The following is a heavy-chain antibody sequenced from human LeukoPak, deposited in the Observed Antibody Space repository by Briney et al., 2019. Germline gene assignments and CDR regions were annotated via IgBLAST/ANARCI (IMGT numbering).Heavy chain of an antibody. J-gene: IGHJ3*01. D-gene: IGHD5-12*01. CDR2: IYHSGST. V-gene: IGHV4-4*02. Sequence: SETLSLTCAVSGGSISSSNWWSWVRQPPGKGLEWIGEIYHSGSTNYNPSLKSRVTISVDTSKNQFSLKLSSVTAADTAVYYCASAYSAYDYAFDVWGQGTMVTVSS. CDR3: ASAYSAYDYAFDV. CDR1: GGSISSSNW.